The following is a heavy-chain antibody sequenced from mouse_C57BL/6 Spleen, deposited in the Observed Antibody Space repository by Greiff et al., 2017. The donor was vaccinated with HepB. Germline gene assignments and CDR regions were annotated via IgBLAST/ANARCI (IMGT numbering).Heavy chain of an antibody. CDR3: ARSNYGSTLDYFDY. CDR1: GYTFTSYW. CDR2: IEPNSGGT. V-gene: IGHV1-72*01. D-gene: IGHD1-1*01. J-gene: IGHJ2*01. Sequence: VQLQQPGAELVKPGASVKLSCKASGYTFTSYWMHWVKQRPGRGLEWIGRIEPNSGGTKYNEKFKSKATLTVDKPSSTAYMQLSSLTSEDSAVYYCARSNYGSTLDYFDYWGQGTTLTVSS.